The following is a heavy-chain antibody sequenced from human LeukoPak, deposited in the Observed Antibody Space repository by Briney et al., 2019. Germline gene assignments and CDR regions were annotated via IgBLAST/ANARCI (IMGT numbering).Heavy chain of an antibody. CDR1: GDSVSSNSAA. V-gene: IGHV6-1*01. CDR3: ARVIHDYGDYASYYFDY. CDR2: TYYRSKWYN. Sequence: SQTLSLTCAISGDSVSSNSAAWNWIRQSPSRGLEWLGRTYYRSKWYNDYAVSVKSRITINPDTSKNQFSLQLNSVTPEDTAVYYCARVIHDYGDYASYYFDYWGQGTLVTVSS. J-gene: IGHJ4*02. D-gene: IGHD4-17*01.